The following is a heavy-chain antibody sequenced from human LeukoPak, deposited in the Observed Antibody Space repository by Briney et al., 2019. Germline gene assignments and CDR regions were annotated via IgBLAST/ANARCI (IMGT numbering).Heavy chain of an antibody. J-gene: IGHJ6*02. CDR1: GFTFSSYG. CDR2: ISYDGSNK. D-gene: IGHD6-19*01. V-gene: IGHV3-30*18. CDR3: AKVGDSSGWPYYYYYYGMDV. Sequence: GGSLRLSCAASGFTFSSYGKHWVRQAPGKGLEWVAVISYDGSNKYYADSVKGRFTISRDNSKNTLYLQMNSLRAEDTAVYYCAKVGDSSGWPYYYYYYGMDVWGQGTTVTVSS.